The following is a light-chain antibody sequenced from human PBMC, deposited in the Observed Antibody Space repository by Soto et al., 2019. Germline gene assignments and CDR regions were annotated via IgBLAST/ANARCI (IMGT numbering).Light chain of an antibody. CDR3: QQYDSFPLA. Sequence: DIQMTQSPPTLSASVGDRVTITCRASQNIDNWLAWYQQKPGEGPKILVYEASTLQSGVPSRFSGSGSETKFTLTITNLQPDDFGTYYCQQYDSFPLAFGGGTKVEIK. V-gene: IGKV1-5*03. J-gene: IGKJ4*01. CDR2: EAS. CDR1: QNIDNW.